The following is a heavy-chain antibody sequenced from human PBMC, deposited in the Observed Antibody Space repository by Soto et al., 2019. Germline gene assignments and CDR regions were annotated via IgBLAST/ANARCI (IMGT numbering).Heavy chain of an antibody. J-gene: IGHJ5*02. V-gene: IGHV4-39*01. CDR2: IYYSGST. CDR3: ARKHTWNYVRWFDP. CDR1: GGSLRSTGYY. Sequence: QSLTCTVSGGSLRSTGYYGGWLRQPPGKGLEWIGSIYYSGSTYYNPSLKSRVSMSVDSSKNQFSLRLSSVTAADTAIYYCARKHTWNYVRWFDPWGQGILVTVSS. D-gene: IGHD1-7*01.